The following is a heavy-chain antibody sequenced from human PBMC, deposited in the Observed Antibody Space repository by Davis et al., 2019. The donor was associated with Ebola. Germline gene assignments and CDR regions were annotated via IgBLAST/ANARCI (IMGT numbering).Heavy chain of an antibody. CDR2: IYHSGST. V-gene: IGHV4-4*02. Sequence: SETLSLTCAVSGGSISSSNWWSWVRQPPGKGLEWIGYIYHSGSTYYNPSLKSRVTISIDRSKNQFSLKLTSVTAADTAVYYCAKDGEWFGNTFDIWGQGTMVTVSS. CDR1: GGSISSSNW. CDR3: AKDGEWFGNTFDI. D-gene: IGHD3-10*01. J-gene: IGHJ3*02.